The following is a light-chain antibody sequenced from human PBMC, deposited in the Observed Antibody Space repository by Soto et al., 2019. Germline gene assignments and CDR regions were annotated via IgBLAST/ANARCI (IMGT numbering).Light chain of an antibody. CDR3: QQYGIAPRT. V-gene: IGKV3-20*01. Sequence: EIVLTQSPGTLSLSPGESATLSCRASQSVSSNFLAWSQQKPGQAPRLLIYVASSRATGIPDRFSGSGSGTDFTLTISRLEPEDFAVYYCQQYGIAPRTFGQGTKVEIK. CDR1: QSVSSNF. J-gene: IGKJ1*01. CDR2: VAS.